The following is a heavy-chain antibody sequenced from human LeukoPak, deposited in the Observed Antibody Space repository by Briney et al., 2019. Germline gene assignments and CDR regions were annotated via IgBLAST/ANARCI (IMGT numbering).Heavy chain of an antibody. Sequence: GALRLSCAASGFTFSSHLMHWVRQAQGTGLVWVSSVKSDGTATNYADSVKGRFTISRDNAKNTLYLQMNSLRVEDTAVYYCVRKFATGDWGQGTLITVSS. D-gene: IGHD1-14*01. CDR3: VRKFATGD. CDR2: VKSDGTAT. CDR1: GFTFSSHL. V-gene: IGHV3-74*01. J-gene: IGHJ4*02.